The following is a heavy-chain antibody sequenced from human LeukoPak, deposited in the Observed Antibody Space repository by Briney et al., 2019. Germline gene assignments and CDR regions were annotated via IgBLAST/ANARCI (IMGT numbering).Heavy chain of an antibody. D-gene: IGHD6-13*01. Sequence: SETLSLTCTVSGGSISSYYWSWIRQPPGKGLEWIGYIYYSGSTNYNPSLKSRVTISVDTSKNQFSLKLSSVTAADTAVYYCARGVAAGIITDDAFDIWGQGTMVTVSS. J-gene: IGHJ3*02. CDR3: ARGVAAGIITDDAFDI. V-gene: IGHV4-59*01. CDR2: IYYSGST. CDR1: GGSISSYY.